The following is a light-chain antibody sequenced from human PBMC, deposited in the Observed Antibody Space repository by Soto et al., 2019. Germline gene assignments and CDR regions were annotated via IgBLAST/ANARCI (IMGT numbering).Light chain of an antibody. J-gene: IGLJ2*01. Sequence: QSALTQPPSASGTPGQRVTISCSGSSSNIGSNTVNWYQQLPGTAPKLLIYNNNQRPSGVPDRFSGSKSGTSASLAISGLQSEDEADYYCEGWDDSLNGVLFGGGTKVTVL. CDR3: EGWDDSLNGVL. V-gene: IGLV1-44*01. CDR2: NNN. CDR1: SSNIGSNT.